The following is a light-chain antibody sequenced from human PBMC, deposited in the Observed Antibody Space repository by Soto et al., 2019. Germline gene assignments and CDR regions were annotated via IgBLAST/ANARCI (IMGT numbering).Light chain of an antibody. V-gene: IGKV3-20*01. Sequence: EIVLTQSPGTLSLSPGERATLSCRASQSISSTYLAWYRQKPGQPPRLLIYAASSRATGIPDRFSGSGSGTDFTLTISRLEPEDLAVYYCQQYCSSSWTFGHGTRVEIK. J-gene: IGKJ1*01. CDR2: AAS. CDR1: QSISSTY. CDR3: QQYCSSSWT.